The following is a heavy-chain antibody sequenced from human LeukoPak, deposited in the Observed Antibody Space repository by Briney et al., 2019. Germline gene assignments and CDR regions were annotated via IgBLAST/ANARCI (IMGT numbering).Heavy chain of an antibody. V-gene: IGHV3-23*01. CDR3: AKVFGYYNTISSRYFDS. CDR2: LSSSGGST. D-gene: IGHD3-9*01. CDR1: GFTFSSYG. Sequence: GGSLRLSCVASGFTFSSYGMTWVRQAPGKGLEWVSCLSSSGGSTYYADSVKGRFTISRDNSKNTLYLQMNTLRAEDTAVYYCAKVFGYYNTISSRYFDSWGQGTLVTVSS. J-gene: IGHJ4*02.